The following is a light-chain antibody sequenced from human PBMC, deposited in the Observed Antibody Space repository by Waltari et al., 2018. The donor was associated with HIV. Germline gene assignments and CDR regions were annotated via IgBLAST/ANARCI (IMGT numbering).Light chain of an antibody. Sequence: NFMLTKPHSVSESPGKTVTISDTRSSGSISSNYVHWYQQRPGSAPTTVIYEDTQRYSGVPDRFSGSIDSSSNSASLTISGLKTEDEADYYCQSYDSSNHRVFGGGTKLTVV. CDR2: EDT. CDR1: SGSISSNY. V-gene: IGLV6-57*04. J-gene: IGLJ3*02. CDR3: QSYDSSNHRV.